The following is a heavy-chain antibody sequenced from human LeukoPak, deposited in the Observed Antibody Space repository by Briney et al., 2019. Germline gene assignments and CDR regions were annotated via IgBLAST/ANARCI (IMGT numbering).Heavy chain of an antibody. J-gene: IGHJ4*02. CDR3: ARGHSSGYCSGPLDY. CDR1: GYTFTSYY. CDR2: INPSGGST. Sequence: ASVQVSCKASGYTFTSYYMHWVRQAPGQGLEWMAIINPSGGSTSYAQKFQGRVTMTRDTSASTVYMELYSLRSEDTAVYYCARGHSSGYCSGPLDYGGPGTLVTVSS. D-gene: IGHD3-22*01. V-gene: IGHV1-46*01.